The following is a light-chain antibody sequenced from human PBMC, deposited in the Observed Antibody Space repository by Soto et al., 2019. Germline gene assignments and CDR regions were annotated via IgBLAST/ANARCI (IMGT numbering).Light chain of an antibody. Sequence: QSVLTKPASASGTHGQRVSITSTKGSSNSGSHNVYWYQQLPGTAPKLLIFKNNQRPSGVPDRFSGSKSGTSASLAISGLRSEDEADYYCAAWDDSLSGRVFGTGTKVTVL. CDR1: SSNSGSHN. CDR3: AAWDDSLSGRV. J-gene: IGLJ1*01. CDR2: KNN. V-gene: IGLV1-47*01.